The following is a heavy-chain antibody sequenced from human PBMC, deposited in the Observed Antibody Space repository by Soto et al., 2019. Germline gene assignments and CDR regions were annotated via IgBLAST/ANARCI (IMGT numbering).Heavy chain of an antibody. CDR2: IYHTGDT. Sequence: QVQLQESGPGLVKHSGTLSLTCVVSGSSVSNSNWWTWVRQPPGKGLEWIGEIYHTGDTNYNPSLMSRVTISIDKSRNQFSLRLGSVTAADTAVYFCARNGIYYYYMDVWGRGTTVTVSS. J-gene: IGHJ6*03. V-gene: IGHV4-4*02. CDR1: GSSVSNSNW. D-gene: IGHD1-1*01. CDR3: ARNGIYYYYMDV.